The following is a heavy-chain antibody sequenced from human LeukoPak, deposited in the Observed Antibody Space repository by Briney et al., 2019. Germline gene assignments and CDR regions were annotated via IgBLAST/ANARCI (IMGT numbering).Heavy chain of an antibody. CDR2: ISGSGGST. Sequence: PGASLRLSCAASGFTFSSYAMSWVRQAPGKGLEWVSAISGSGGSTYYADSVKGRFTISRDNSKNTLYLQMNSLRAEDTAVYYCAKDLSSSGWLRGWFDPWGQGTLVTVSS. V-gene: IGHV3-23*01. J-gene: IGHJ5*02. CDR3: AKDLSSSGWLRGWFDP. D-gene: IGHD6-19*01. CDR1: GFTFSSYA.